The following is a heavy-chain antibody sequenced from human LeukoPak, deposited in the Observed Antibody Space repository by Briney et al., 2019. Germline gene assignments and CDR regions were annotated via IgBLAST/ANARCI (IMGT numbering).Heavy chain of an antibody. Sequence: SETLSLTCTVSGGSISISSYYWGWIRQPPGKGLNWIGSICYSGSTYYNPSLKSRVTISVDTSKNQFSLKLSSVTAADTAVYYCARHEVSPYSYGYIWGQGTLVTVSS. CDR1: GGSISISSYY. V-gene: IGHV4-39*01. CDR3: ARHEVSPYSYGYI. D-gene: IGHD5-18*01. J-gene: IGHJ4*02. CDR2: ICYSGST.